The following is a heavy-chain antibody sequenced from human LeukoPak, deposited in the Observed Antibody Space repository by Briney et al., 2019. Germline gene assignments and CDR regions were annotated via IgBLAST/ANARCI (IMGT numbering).Heavy chain of an antibody. CDR3: ARVENWFDP. V-gene: IGHV4-34*01. D-gene: IGHD1-1*01. CDR2: INHSGST. CDR1: GGSFSGYY. Sequence: SETLSHTCAVYGGSFSGYYWSWIRQPPGKGLEWIGEINHSGSTNYNPSLKSRVTISVDTSKNHFSLKLSSVTAADTAVYYCARVENWFDPWGQGTLVTVSS. J-gene: IGHJ5*02.